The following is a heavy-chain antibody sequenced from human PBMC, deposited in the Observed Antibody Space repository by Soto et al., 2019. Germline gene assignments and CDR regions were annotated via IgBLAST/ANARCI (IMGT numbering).Heavy chain of an antibody. J-gene: IGHJ5*02. CDR1: GYTFTSYD. Sequence: GASVKVSCKASGYTFTSYDINWVRQATGQGLEWMGWMNPNSGNTGYAQKFQGRVTMTRNTSISTAYMELSSLRSEDTAVYYCARDITIFGVVIISWFDPWGQGTLVTVSS. CDR2: MNPNSGNT. V-gene: IGHV1-8*01. CDR3: ARDITIFGVVIISWFDP. D-gene: IGHD3-3*01.